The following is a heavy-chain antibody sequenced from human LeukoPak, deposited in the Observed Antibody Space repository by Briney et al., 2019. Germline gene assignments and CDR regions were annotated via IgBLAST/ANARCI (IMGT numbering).Heavy chain of an antibody. D-gene: IGHD3-10*01. V-gene: IGHV5-51*01. CDR2: IYPGDSDT. CDR3: ARLGYMVRGVIISAVDY. Sequence: GESLKISCKGSGYSFTSYWIGWVRQMPGKGLEWMGIIYPGDSDTRYSPSFQGQVTISADKSISTAYLQWSSLKASDTAMYYCARLGYMVRGVIISAVDYWGQGTLVTVSS. CDR1: GYSFTSYW. J-gene: IGHJ4*02.